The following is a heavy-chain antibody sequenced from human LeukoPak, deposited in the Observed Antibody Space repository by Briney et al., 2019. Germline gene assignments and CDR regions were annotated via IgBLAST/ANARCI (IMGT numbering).Heavy chain of an antibody. Sequence: GGSLRLSCAASGFTFSSYEMNWVRQAPGKGLEWVGRIKRKIDGGTTDYAAPVKGRFTISKDDSKNTLYLQMNSLKTEDTAVYYCAREGTYSGYDLTDSWGQGTLVTVSS. J-gene: IGHJ4*02. V-gene: IGHV3-15*01. CDR3: AREGTYSGYDLTDS. D-gene: IGHD5-12*01. CDR1: GFTFSSYE. CDR2: IKRKIDGGTT.